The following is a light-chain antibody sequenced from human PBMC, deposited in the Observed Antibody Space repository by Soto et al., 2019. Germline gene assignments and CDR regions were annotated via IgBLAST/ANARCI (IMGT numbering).Light chain of an antibody. J-gene: IGLJ2*01. CDR3: CSYAGGSTFVV. CDR2: EGS. Sequence: QSALTQPASVSGSPGQSITISCTGTSSDFGTYNLVSWYQQHPGKAPKLMIYEGSKRPSGVSNRFSGSKSGNTASLTISGLQAEDEADYYCCSYAGGSTFVVFGGGTKLPVL. CDR1: SSDFGTYNL. V-gene: IGLV2-23*03.